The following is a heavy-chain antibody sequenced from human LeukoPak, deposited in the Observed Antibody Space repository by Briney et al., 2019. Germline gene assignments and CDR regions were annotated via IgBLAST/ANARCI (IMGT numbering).Heavy chain of an antibody. V-gene: IGHV3-23*01. CDR1: GFTFSSYA. Sequence: GGSLRLSCAASGFTFSSYAMSWVRQAPGKGLEWVSAISGSGGSIYYADSVKGRFTISRDNSKNTLYLQMNSLRAEDTAVYYFPKKGGRYYYDSSGYYYYFDYWGQGTLVTVSS. D-gene: IGHD3-22*01. J-gene: IGHJ4*02. CDR2: ISGSGGSI. CDR3: PKKGGRYYYDSSGYYYYFDY.